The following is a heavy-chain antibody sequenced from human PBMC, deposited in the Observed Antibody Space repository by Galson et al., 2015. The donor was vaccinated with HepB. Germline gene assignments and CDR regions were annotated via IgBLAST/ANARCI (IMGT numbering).Heavy chain of an antibody. CDR1: GFTFSDYL. Sequence: SLRLSCAASGFTFSDYLMSWVRQAPGKGLEWVSSISGSDGRTFYADSVRGRFTISRDNSKNTLYLQMSSLRDEDTAVYYCAKRGEKEIHYFDYWGQGTLVTVSS. J-gene: IGHJ4*02. CDR2: ISGSDGRT. V-gene: IGHV3-23*01. CDR3: AKRGEKEIHYFDY.